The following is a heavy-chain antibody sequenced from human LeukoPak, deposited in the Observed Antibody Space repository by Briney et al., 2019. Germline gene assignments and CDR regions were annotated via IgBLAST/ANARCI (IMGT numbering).Heavy chain of an antibody. CDR2: MNPNSGNT. Sequence: GASVTVSCKASGYTFTSYDINWVRQATGQGLEWMGWMNPNSGNTGYAQKFQGRVTMTRNTSISTAYMELSSLRSEDTAVYYCASKVGDSSGYYVYYYYGMDVWGQGTTVTVSS. V-gene: IGHV1-8*01. D-gene: IGHD3-22*01. CDR1: GYTFTSYD. J-gene: IGHJ6*02. CDR3: ASKVGDSSGYYVYYYYGMDV.